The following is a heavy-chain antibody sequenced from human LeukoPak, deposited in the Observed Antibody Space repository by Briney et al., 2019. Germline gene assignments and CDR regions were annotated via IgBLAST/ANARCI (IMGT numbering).Heavy chain of an antibody. J-gene: IGHJ4*02. Sequence: ETLSLTCTVSGGSISSYYWSWIRKPPGQGLEWIGYSYYSGCTNFNPSLKSRVTISVDTSKNQFSLKLSSVTAADTAVYYCARGGLEYQLLSYFDYWGQGTLVTVFS. CDR1: GGSISSYY. CDR3: ARGGLEYQLLSYFDY. CDR2: SYYSGCT. D-gene: IGHD2-2*01. V-gene: IGHV4-59*01.